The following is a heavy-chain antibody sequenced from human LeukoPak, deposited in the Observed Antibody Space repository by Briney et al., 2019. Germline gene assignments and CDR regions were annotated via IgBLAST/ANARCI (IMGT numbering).Heavy chain of an antibody. V-gene: IGHV1-69*04. CDR3: ARVITGTTYRGFDP. J-gene: IGHJ5*02. CDR2: IIPIFGIA. CDR1: GGTFSSYA. D-gene: IGHD1-7*01. Sequence: SVKVSCKASGGTFSSYAISWVRQAPGRGLEWMGRIIPIFGIANYAQKFQGRVTITADKSTSTAYMELSSLRSEDTAMYYCARVITGTTYRGFDPWGQGTLVTVSS.